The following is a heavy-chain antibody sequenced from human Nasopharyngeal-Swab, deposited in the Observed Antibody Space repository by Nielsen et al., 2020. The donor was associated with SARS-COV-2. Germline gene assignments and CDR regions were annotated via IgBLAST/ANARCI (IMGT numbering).Heavy chain of an antibody. D-gene: IGHD6-13*01. CDR2: INPNSGGT. CDR1: GYTFTGDY. CDR3: AKGWVRGMDV. J-gene: IGHJ6*02. V-gene: IGHV1-2*04. Sequence: ASSKVSCYAAGYTFTGDYIHRLRQAPGHGLEWMGWINPNSGGTTYAQKFQGWVTMTRDTSTSTAYMELSRLGSDDTAVYYCAKGWVRGMDVWGQGTTVTVSS.